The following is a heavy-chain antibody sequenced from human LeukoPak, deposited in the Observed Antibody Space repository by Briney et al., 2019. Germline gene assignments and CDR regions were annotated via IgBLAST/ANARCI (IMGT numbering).Heavy chain of an antibody. Sequence: GESLKISCKGSGYNFTSYWIGWVRQMPGKGLEWMGIFYPGDSDTRYSPSFQGQVTISADRSITTAYLQWSSLKASDTAMYYCARWEGDSSGYYYDYWGQGTLVTVSS. CDR1: GYNFTSYW. J-gene: IGHJ4*02. CDR3: ARWEGDSSGYYYDY. D-gene: IGHD3-22*01. CDR2: FYPGDSDT. V-gene: IGHV5-51*01.